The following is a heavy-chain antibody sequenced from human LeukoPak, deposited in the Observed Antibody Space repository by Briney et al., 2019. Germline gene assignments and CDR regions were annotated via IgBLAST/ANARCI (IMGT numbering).Heavy chain of an antibody. J-gene: IGHJ4*02. Sequence: PSETLSLTCTVSGGSISSYYWSWIRQPPGKGLEWIGYIYYSGSTDYNPSLKSRVTISVDTSKNQFSLKLSSVTAADTAVYYCAAADGYDYAGLDYWGQGTLVTVSS. V-gene: IGHV4-59*08. D-gene: IGHD5-12*01. CDR1: GGSISSYY. CDR2: IYYSGST. CDR3: AAADGYDYAGLDY.